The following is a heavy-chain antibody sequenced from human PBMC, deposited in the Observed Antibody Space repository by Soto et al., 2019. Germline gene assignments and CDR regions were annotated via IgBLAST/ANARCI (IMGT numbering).Heavy chain of an antibody. D-gene: IGHD1-26*01. CDR2: IYHSGST. CDR1: GASISSTTSGNW. J-gene: IGHJ4*02. V-gene: IGHV4-4*02. CDR3: ARMVGATLVDF. Sequence: QVQLQESGPGLVRPSGTLSLTCAVSGASISSTTSGNWWSWVRQPPGKGLEWIGEIYHSGSTNYNPSLQRXXTXSXXKSKNQFCLKLSSVTAADTAVYYCARMVGATLVDFWGQGTLVTVSS.